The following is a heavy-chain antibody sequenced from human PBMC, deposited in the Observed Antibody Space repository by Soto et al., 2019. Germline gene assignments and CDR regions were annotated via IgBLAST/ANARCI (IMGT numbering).Heavy chain of an antibody. J-gene: IGHJ4*02. Sequence: GGSLRLSCAASGFTFSSYSMNWVRQAPGKGLEWVSSISSSSSYIYYADSVKGRFTISRDNAKNSLYLQMNSLRAEDTAVYYCARYYDFWSGYPDYWGQGTLVTVSS. CDR3: ARYYDFWSGYPDY. V-gene: IGHV3-21*01. D-gene: IGHD3-3*01. CDR2: ISSSSSYI. CDR1: GFTFSSYS.